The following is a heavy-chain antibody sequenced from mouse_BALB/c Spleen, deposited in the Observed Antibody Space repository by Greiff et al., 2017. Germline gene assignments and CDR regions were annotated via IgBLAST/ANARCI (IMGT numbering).Heavy chain of an antibody. CDR3: ARSGGTLGYFDY. CDR2: IDPANGNT. V-gene: IGHV14-3*02. Sequence: VQLQQSGAELVKPGASVKLSCTASGFNIKDTYMHWVKQRPEQGLEWIGRIDPANGNTKYDPKFQGKATITADTSSNTAYLQLSSLTSEDTAVCYSARSGGTLGYFDYWGQGTTLTVSS. D-gene: IGHD2-14*01. J-gene: IGHJ2*01. CDR1: GFNIKDTY.